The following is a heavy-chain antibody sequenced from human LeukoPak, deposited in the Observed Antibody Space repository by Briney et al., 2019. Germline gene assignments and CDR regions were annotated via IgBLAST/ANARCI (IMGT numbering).Heavy chain of an antibody. Sequence: PGGSLRLSCAASGFTFSSYAMSWVRQAPGKGLEWVSAISGSGGSTYYADSVKGRFTISRDNSKNTLYLQMNSLRAEDTAVYYCAETTSGYSYGSLDYWGQGTLVTVSS. CDR3: AETTSGYSYGSLDY. V-gene: IGHV3-23*01. CDR1: GFTFSSYA. J-gene: IGHJ4*02. CDR2: ISGSGGST. D-gene: IGHD5-18*01.